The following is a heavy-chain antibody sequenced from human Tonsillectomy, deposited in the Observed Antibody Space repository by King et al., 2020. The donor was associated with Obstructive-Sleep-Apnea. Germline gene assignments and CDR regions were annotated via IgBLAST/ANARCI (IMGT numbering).Heavy chain of an antibody. V-gene: IGHV4-39*07. CDR3: ARGPRHYYFGMDV. CDR2: FYYSGST. CDR1: GGSISSTSHY. J-gene: IGHJ6*02. Sequence: QLQESGPGLVKPSETLSLICTVSGGSISSTSHYWGWIRQPPGKGLEWIGSFYYSGSTYYNSSLKSRVTISVDTSKNHFSLKLSSVTAADTAVYYCARGPRHYYFGMDVWGQGTTVTVSS.